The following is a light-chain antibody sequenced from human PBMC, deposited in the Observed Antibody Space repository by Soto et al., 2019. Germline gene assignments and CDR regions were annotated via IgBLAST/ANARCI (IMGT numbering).Light chain of an antibody. J-gene: IGLJ1*01. V-gene: IGLV2-8*01. Sequence: QSVLTQPPSASGSPGQSVTISCTGTSSDVGGYNYVSWFQQHPGKAPKLIIHEVNQRPSGVPDRFSGPKSGNTASLTVSGLQAEDEGTYYCSSYGGYNNVVFGTGNKVTVL. CDR3: SSYGGYNNVV. CDR1: SSDVGGYNY. CDR2: EVN.